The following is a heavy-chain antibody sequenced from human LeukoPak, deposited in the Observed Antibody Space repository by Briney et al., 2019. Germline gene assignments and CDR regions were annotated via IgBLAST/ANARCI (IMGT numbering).Heavy chain of an antibody. CDR1: GYTFTTYG. CDR3: ARDFDGYSTGWSYY. V-gene: IGHV1-18*01. D-gene: IGHD6-19*01. J-gene: IGHJ4*02. Sequence: ASVKVSCKTSGYTFTTYGINWVRQAPGQGLEWMGWISAYNGNTNYAQNLQGRVTMTTDTSTSTAYMELRGLGSDDTAVYYCARDFDGYSTGWSYYWGQGALVTVSS. CDR2: ISAYNGNT.